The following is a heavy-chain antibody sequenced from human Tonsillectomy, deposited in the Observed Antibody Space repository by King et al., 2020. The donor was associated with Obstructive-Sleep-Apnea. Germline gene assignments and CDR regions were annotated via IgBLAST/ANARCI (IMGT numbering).Heavy chain of an antibody. J-gene: IGHJ6*02. CDR2: ISYDGSNT. CDR3: AKDRGSSYYYYGMDV. D-gene: IGHD2-2*01. CDR1: GFTFSSYG. V-gene: IGHV3-30*18. Sequence: VQLVESGGGVVQPGRSLRLSCAASGFTFSSYGMHWVRQAPGKGLEWGAVISYDGSNTYYADSVKGRFTGSRDNSKNTLYMQMNSLRAEDTAVYYCAKDRGSSYYYYGMDVWGQGSTVTVSS.